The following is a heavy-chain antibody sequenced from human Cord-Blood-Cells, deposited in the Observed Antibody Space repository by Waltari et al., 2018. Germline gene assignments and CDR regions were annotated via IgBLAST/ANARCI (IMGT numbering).Heavy chain of an antibody. D-gene: IGHD6-6*01. CDR2: IYSGGRT. CDR1: VFIAVVYY. Sequence: EVNLDCSAVGLIQTEGSLRRSCAAAVFIAVVYYMSCVRQAPGKWLERVSVIYSGGRTYYADPVKGRFTISRDNSKNTLYLQMNSLRAEDTAVYYCARAPGSSSFDYWGQGTLVTVSS. J-gene: IGHJ4*02. CDR3: ARAPGSSSFDY. V-gene: IGHV3-53*01.